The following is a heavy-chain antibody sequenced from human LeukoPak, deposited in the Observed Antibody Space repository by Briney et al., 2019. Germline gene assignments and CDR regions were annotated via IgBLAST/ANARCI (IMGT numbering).Heavy chain of an antibody. CDR3: ARDFRTAVCCVFDS. Sequence: GGSLNLSFTAPGFTVSMVYITWFRQPPAKGKEWASVIYPGGSTYYAGSVKGRFTISRDNSKNTLYLQMNSLRVEDTGVYYCARDFRTAVCCVFDSWGQGALVTVSS. D-gene: IGHD1-1*01. J-gene: IGHJ4*02. V-gene: IGHV3-66*02. CDR1: GFTVSMVY. CDR2: IYPGGST.